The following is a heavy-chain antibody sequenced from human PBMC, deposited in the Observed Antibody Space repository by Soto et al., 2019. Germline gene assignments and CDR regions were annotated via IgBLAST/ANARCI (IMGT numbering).Heavy chain of an antibody. Sequence: EVQLLESGGGLVQPGGSLRLSCAASGFTFSSYAMSWVRQAPGKGLEWVSAVSGSGGSTYYADSVEGRFTISRDNSKNTLSLQTNSLRAEDTAVYYGAKRTRSFWDAFDIWGQGTMVTVSS. V-gene: IGHV3-23*01. CDR3: AKRTRSFWDAFDI. CDR2: VSGSGGST. D-gene: IGHD3-3*01. CDR1: GFTFSSYA. J-gene: IGHJ3*02.